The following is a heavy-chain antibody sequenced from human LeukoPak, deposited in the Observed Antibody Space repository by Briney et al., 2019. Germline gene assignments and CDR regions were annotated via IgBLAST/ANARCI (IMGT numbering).Heavy chain of an antibody. Sequence: SETLSLTCTVPGGSISGPYWSWIRQSPGKGLEWIGYIRYTGATNYNPYLQSRISISVDMPKKQFSLRLNSVTAAETAVYYCARLHALGAEEFDPWGQGTLVTVSS. CDR2: IRYTGAT. D-gene: IGHD3-16*01. V-gene: IGHV4-59*11. CDR3: ARLHALGAEEFDP. CDR1: GGSISGPY. J-gene: IGHJ5*02.